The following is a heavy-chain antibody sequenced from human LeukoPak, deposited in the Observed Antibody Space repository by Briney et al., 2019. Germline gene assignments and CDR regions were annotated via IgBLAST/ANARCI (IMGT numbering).Heavy chain of an antibody. V-gene: IGHV3-21*01. D-gene: IGHD3-10*01. J-gene: IGHJ5*02. CDR2: IGAGNSDI. Sequence: GGSLRLSCAASGFTFSSYWMKWVRQAPWKGLEWVSSIGAGNSDIYYADSVKGRFTISRDHAENLIYLQMNSLRVEDTAIYYCARELWFGELDPWGQGTLVTVSS. CDR1: GFTFSSYW. CDR3: ARELWFGELDP.